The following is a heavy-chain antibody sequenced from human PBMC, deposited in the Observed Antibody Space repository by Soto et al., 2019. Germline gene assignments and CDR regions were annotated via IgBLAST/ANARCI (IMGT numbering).Heavy chain of an antibody. J-gene: IGHJ4*02. V-gene: IGHV4-34*01. CDR2: INHSGST. CDR3: ARGSRYYDFWSGYYLDY. Sequence: PSETLSLTCAVYGGSFSGYYWSWIRQPPGKGLEWIGEINHSGSTNYNPSLKSRVTISVDTSKNQFSLKLSSVTAADTAVYYCARGSRYYDFWSGYYLDYRGQGTLVTVSS. CDR1: GGSFSGYY. D-gene: IGHD3-3*01.